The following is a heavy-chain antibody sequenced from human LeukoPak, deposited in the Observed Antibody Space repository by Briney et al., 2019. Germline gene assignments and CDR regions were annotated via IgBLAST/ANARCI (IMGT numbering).Heavy chain of an antibody. Sequence: ASVKVSCKASGYTFTSYYMYWVRQAPGQGLEWMGIINPSGGSTSYAQKFQGRVAMTRDTSTSTVYMELSSLRSEDTAVYYCARERRITIFGVAIKGHNWFDPWGQGTLVTVSS. CDR3: ARERRITIFGVAIKGHNWFDP. V-gene: IGHV1-46*01. J-gene: IGHJ5*02. CDR2: INPSGGST. CDR1: GYTFTSYY. D-gene: IGHD3-3*01.